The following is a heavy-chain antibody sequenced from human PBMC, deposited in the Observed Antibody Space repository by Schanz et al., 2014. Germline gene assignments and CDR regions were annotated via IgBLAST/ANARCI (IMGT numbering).Heavy chain of an antibody. CDR1: GFTFSSYW. V-gene: IGHV3-74*01. Sequence: EVQLVESGGGLVQPGGSLRLSCAASGFTFSSYWMHWVRQVPGKGLVWVSRIKSDGSSTSYADSVKGRFTISRDNAKNTLYQQRNSLRAEDTGLYFGARGGGRSHYHLDYWGQGTLVTVSS. CDR3: ARGGGRSHYHLDY. CDR2: IKSDGSST. D-gene: IGHD1-26*01. J-gene: IGHJ4*02.